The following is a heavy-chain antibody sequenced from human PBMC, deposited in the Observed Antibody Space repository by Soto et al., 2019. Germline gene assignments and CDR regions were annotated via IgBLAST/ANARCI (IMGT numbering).Heavy chain of an antibody. V-gene: IGHV1-2*02. Sequence: ASVKVSCKASGYTFTGYYIHWVRQAPGQGLEWMGWINPNSGGTNYAQNFQGRVTMTRDTSISTAYMELSSLRSDDTAVYYCARDHDYSSSRLFDWGQGTLVTVSS. CDR3: ARDHDYSSSRLFD. D-gene: IGHD6-13*01. CDR1: GYTFTGYY. J-gene: IGHJ4*02. CDR2: INPNSGGT.